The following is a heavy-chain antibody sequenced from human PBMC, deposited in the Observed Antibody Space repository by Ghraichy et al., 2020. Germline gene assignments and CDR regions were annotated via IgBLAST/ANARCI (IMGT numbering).Heavy chain of an antibody. Sequence: SETLSLTCTVSGGSVSSGSYYWSWIRQPPGKGLEWIGYIYYSGSTNYNPSLKSRVTISVDTSKNQFSLKLSSVTAADTAVYYCARVHPVGARNYYFDYWGQGTLVTVSS. J-gene: IGHJ4*02. CDR3: ARVHPVGARNYYFDY. CDR1: GGSVSSGSYY. CDR2: IYYSGST. D-gene: IGHD1-26*01. V-gene: IGHV4-61*01.